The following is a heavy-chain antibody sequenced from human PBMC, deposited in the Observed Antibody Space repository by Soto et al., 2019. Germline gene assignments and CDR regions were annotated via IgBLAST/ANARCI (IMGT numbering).Heavy chain of an antibody. CDR2: ISYDGSNK. J-gene: IGHJ6*04. Sequence: QVQLVESGGGVVQPGRSLRLSCAASGFTFSSYGMHWVRQAPGKGLEWVAVISYDGSNKYYADSVKGRFTISRDNSKNRLYLKMTGLGAEDTVLYYCAKDGLLWFGELPSSSSGMTVWGKGTTVTVSS. D-gene: IGHD3-10*01. CDR1: GFTFSSYG. V-gene: IGHV3-30*18. CDR3: AKDGLLWFGELPSSSSGMTV.